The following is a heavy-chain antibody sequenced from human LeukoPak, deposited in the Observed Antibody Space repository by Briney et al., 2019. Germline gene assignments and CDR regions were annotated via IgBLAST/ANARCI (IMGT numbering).Heavy chain of an antibody. CDR2: VSHSGSP. J-gene: IGHJ4*02. CDR3: AREGRENTAIGVD. V-gene: IGHV4-39*02. Sequence: PSETLSLTCTVSGGSISSSSYYWGWYRQTPGRGLEWIASVSHSGSPYYNPSLMSRVTISEDLSTNLFSLTLTSVTAADAAVYYCAREGRENTAIGVDWGQGALVTVSA. D-gene: IGHD2-2*02. CDR1: GGSISSSSYY.